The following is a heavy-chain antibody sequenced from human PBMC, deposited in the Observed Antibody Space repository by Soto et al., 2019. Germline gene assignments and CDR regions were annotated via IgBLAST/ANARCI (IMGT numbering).Heavy chain of an antibody. Sequence: PGESLKISCKGSGYSFTSYWISWVRQMPGKGLEWMGRIDPSDSYTNYSPSFQGHVTISADKSISTAYLQWSSLKASDTAMYYCARLAAAGPTNYYYYMDVWGKGTTVTVSS. CDR3: ARLAAAGPTNYYYYMDV. D-gene: IGHD6-13*01. V-gene: IGHV5-10-1*01. CDR1: GYSFTSYW. J-gene: IGHJ6*03. CDR2: IDPSDSYT.